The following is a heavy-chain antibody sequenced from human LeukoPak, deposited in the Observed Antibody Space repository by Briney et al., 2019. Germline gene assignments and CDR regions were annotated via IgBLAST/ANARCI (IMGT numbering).Heavy chain of an antibody. CDR2: TTSSSSYI. Sequence: PGGSLRLSCAASGFTFSSYSMNWVRQAPGKGLEWVSSTTSSSSYIYYADSVKGRFTISRDNAKNSLYLQMNSLRAEDTAVYYCARDRGYSGYESFDYWGQGTLVTVSS. D-gene: IGHD5-12*01. V-gene: IGHV3-21*01. CDR1: GFTFSSYS. CDR3: ARDRGYSGYESFDY. J-gene: IGHJ4*02.